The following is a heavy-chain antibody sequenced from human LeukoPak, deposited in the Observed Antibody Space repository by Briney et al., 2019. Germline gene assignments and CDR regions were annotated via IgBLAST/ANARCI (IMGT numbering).Heavy chain of an antibody. D-gene: IGHD3-22*01. CDR3: AKRPVRYYYDSSGSGWD. CDR1: GFTFSSYG. V-gene: IGHV3-30*18. Sequence: GGSLRLSCAASGFTFSSYGMHWVRQAPGKGLEWVAVISYDGSNKYYADSVKGRFTISRDNSRNTLYLQMNSLRAEDTAVYYCAKRPVRYYYDSSGSGWDWGQGTLVTVSS. J-gene: IGHJ4*02. CDR2: ISYDGSNK.